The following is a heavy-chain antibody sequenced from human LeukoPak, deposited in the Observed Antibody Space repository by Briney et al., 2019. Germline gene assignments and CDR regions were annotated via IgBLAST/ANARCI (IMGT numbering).Heavy chain of an antibody. J-gene: IGHJ4*02. Sequence: SETLSLTCAVYAGSFSGYYWSWIRQPPGKGLEWIGEINHSGSTNYNPSLKSRVTISVDTPKNQFSLKLSSVTAADTAVYYCARARDYDFWSGYYAFDYWGQGTLVTVSS. D-gene: IGHD3-3*01. CDR3: ARARDYDFWSGYYAFDY. CDR2: INHSGST. CDR1: AGSFSGYY. V-gene: IGHV4-34*01.